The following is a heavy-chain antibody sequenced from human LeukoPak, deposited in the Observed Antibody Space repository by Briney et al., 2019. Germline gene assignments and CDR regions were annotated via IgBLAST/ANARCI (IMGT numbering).Heavy chain of an antibody. V-gene: IGHV1-18*01. J-gene: IGHJ4*02. Sequence: ASAKVSCKASGYTFTSYGISWVRQAPGQGLEWMGWISAYNGNTNYAQKLQGRVTMTTDTSTSTAYMELRSLRSDDTAVYYCARVFTAGYSSSWYQDYWGQRTLVTVSS. CDR3: ARVFTAGYSSSWYQDY. D-gene: IGHD6-13*01. CDR2: ISAYNGNT. CDR1: GYTFTSYG.